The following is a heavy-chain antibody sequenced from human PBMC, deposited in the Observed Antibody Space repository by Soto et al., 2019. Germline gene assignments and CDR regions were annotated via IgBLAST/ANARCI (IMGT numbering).Heavy chain of an antibody. D-gene: IGHD4-17*01. CDR1: GYSFTSYW. J-gene: IGHJ3*02. CDR3: ATTTVTTFGSQGAFDI. CDR2: IDPSDSYT. V-gene: IGHV5-10-1*01. Sequence: PVESLKISCNGSGYSFTSYWISWGRQMPGKGLEWMGRIDPSDSYTNYSPSFQGHVTISADKSISTAYLQWSSLKASDTAMYYCATTTVTTFGSQGAFDIWGQGTMVTVSS.